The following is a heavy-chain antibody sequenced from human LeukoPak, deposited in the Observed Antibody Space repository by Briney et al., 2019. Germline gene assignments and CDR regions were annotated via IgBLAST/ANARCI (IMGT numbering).Heavy chain of an antibody. CDR1: GFTFSSYG. V-gene: IGHV3-33*06. CDR2: IWYDGSNK. J-gene: IGHJ4*02. Sequence: GGSLRLSCAASGFTFSSYGMHWVRQAPGRGLEWVAVIWYDGSNKYYADSVKGRFTISRDNSKNTLYLQMNSLRAEDTAVYYCAKPPVVAVAGLYFDYWGQGTLVTVSS. CDR3: AKPPVVAVAGLYFDY. D-gene: IGHD6-19*01.